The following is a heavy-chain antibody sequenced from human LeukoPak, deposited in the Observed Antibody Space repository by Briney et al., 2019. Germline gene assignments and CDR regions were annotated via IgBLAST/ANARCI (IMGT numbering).Heavy chain of an antibody. V-gene: IGHV3-23*01. J-gene: IGHJ4*02. CDR1: GFTFSSYA. Sequence: GGSLRLSCAASGFTFSSYAMSWVRQAPGEGLEWVSAISGSGGSTYYADSVKGRFTISRDNSKNTLYLQMNSLRAEDTAVYYCAKDYDSSGYFEYYFDYWGQGTLVTVPS. CDR3: AKDYDSSGYFEYYFDY. D-gene: IGHD3-22*01. CDR2: ISGSGGST.